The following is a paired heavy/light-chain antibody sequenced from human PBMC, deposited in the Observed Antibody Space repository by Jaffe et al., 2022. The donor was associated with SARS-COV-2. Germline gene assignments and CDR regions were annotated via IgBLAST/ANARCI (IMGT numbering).Heavy chain of an antibody. Sequence: QVQLVESGGGVVQPGRSLRLSCAVSGFTFSNYAIHWVRQAPGKGLEWVAVISSDGNNKYYADSVKGRFTISRDYSKSTLYLQMSSLRPEDTAVYYCAREGVGGSYKARREMDHWGQGTLVTVSS. CDR1: GFTFSNYA. CDR3: AREGVGGSYKARREMDH. V-gene: IGHV3-30*14. J-gene: IGHJ4*02. CDR2: ISSDGNNK. D-gene: IGHD3-9*01.
Light chain of an antibody. CDR2: GNN. V-gene: IGLV1-40*01. Sequence: QSVLTQPPSVSGAPGQRVIISCTGSSSNIGAGYDVHWYQQVPGTAPKLLIYGNNNRPSGVPDRFSGSKSGTSASLAIIGLQVEDEADYYCQSSDSSRVFGGGTKVTVL. J-gene: IGLJ3*02. CDR3: QSSDSSRV. CDR1: SSNIGAGYD.